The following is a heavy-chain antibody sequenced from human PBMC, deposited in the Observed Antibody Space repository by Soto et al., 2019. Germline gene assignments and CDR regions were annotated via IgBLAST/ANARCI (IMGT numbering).Heavy chain of an antibody. J-gene: IGHJ6*03. CDR1: GGSFSRHY. V-gene: IGHV4-59*08. CDR3: ARQDGYYYYMDV. Sequence: QVELQESGPGLVKPSETLSLTCKVSGGSFSRHYWSWIRQPPGEGMAWIGYVFYTGSTNYNPSLRSRVLISVDTSKNQFALKLRSVTAADTAVYYCARQDGYYYYMDVWGKGTTVTVSS. CDR2: VFYTGST.